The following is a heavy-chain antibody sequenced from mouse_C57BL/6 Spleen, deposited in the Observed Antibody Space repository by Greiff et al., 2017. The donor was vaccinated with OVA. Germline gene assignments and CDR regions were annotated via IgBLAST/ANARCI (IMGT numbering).Heavy chain of an antibody. CDR1: GFSLTSYA. Sequence: VQRVESGPGLVAPSQSLSITCTVSGFSLTSYAISWVRQPPGKGLEWLGVIWTGGGTNYNSALKSRLSISKDNSKSQVFLKMNSLQTDDTARYYCASQYYYGSSNWYFDVWGTGTTVTVSS. D-gene: IGHD1-1*01. J-gene: IGHJ1*03. CDR3: ASQYYYGSSNWYFDV. V-gene: IGHV2-9-1*01. CDR2: IWTGGGT.